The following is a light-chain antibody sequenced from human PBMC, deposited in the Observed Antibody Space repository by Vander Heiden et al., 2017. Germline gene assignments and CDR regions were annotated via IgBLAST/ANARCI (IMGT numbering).Light chain of an antibody. CDR2: SAS. CDR3: QQGYSIPFT. V-gene: IGKV1-39*01. Sequence: IQMPQSPSSLSASVGDTVTITCRASQSIDNFLNWYQHQPGKAPTLLISSASNLHGGVPSRFSGSGSGTDFTLTIASLQPEDFATYSCQQGYSIPFTFGPGTKVDAK. CDR1: QSIDNF. J-gene: IGKJ3*01.